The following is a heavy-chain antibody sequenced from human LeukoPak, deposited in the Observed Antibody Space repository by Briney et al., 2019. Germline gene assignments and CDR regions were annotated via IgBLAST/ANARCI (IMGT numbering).Heavy chain of an antibody. CDR1: GYTFIDYY. D-gene: IGHD2-2*01. CDR3: ARDRPGGGYCSSTSCPYFDY. Sequence: ASVTVSCKASGYTFIDYYFNWVRQAPGQGPEWMGRINVKSGATDYAQKFQGRVTVTRDTSISTAYMELSSLRSDDTAVYYCARDRPGGGYCSSTSCPYFDYWGQGTLVTVSS. V-gene: IGHV1-2*06. J-gene: IGHJ4*02. CDR2: INVKSGAT.